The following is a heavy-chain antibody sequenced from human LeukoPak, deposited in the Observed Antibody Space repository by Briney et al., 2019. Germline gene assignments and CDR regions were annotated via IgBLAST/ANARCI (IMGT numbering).Heavy chain of an antibody. Sequence: GASVKVSCKASGYTFTSYGISWVRQAPGQGLEWMGWISAYNGNTNYAQKRQGRVTMTTDTSTSTAYMELRSLRSDDTAVYYCARNPLYDILTGYYTPWGQGTLVTVSS. D-gene: IGHD3-9*01. V-gene: IGHV1-18*01. CDR2: ISAYNGNT. CDR1: GYTFTSYG. CDR3: ARNPLYDILTGYYTP. J-gene: IGHJ5*02.